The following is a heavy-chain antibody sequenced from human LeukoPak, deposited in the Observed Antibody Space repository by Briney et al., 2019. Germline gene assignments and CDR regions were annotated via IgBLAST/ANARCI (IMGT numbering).Heavy chain of an antibody. CDR3: AKGVGDGYNYYFDY. CDR1: GFTFSSYS. Sequence: GGSLRLSCAASGFTFSSYSMNWVRQAPGKGLEWVSSISSSSSYIYYADSVKGRFTISRDNSKNTLYLQMNSLRAEDTAVYYCAKGVGDGYNYYFDYWGQGTLVTVSS. CDR2: ISSSSSYI. V-gene: IGHV3-21*04. D-gene: IGHD5-24*01. J-gene: IGHJ4*02.